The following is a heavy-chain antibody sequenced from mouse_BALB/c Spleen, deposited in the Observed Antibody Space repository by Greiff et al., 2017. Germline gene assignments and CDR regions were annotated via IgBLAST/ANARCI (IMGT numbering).Heavy chain of an antibody. CDR2: ISYDGSN. J-gene: IGHJ2*01. D-gene: IGHD2-3*01. CDR3: AREGPYDGYYCDY. Sequence: EVKLMESGPGLVKPSQSLSLTCSVTGYSITSGYYWNWIRQVPGNKLEWMGYISYDGSNNYNPSLKNRISITRDTSKNQFFLKLNSVTTEDTATYYCAREGPYDGYYCDYWGQGTTLTVSS. V-gene: IGHV3-6*02. CDR1: GYSITSGYY.